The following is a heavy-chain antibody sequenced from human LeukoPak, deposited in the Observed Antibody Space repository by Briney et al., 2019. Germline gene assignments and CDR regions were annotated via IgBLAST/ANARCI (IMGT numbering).Heavy chain of an antibody. D-gene: IGHD4-11*01. J-gene: IGHJ5*02. CDR3: ARVALRPIDYSNPEFDP. CDR1: GFTFSSYA. CDR2: ISYDGSNK. Sequence: GGSLRLSCAASGFTFSSYAMHWVRQAPGKGLEWVAVISYDGSNKYYADSVKGRFTASRDNAENSMYLQMNSLRAEDTAVYYCARVALRPIDYSNPEFDPWGQGTLVTVSS. V-gene: IGHV3-30-3*01.